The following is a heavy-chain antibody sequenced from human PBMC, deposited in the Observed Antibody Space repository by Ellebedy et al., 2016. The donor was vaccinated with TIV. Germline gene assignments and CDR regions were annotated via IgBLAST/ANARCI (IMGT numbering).Heavy chain of an antibody. CDR2: VSSSGYNT. CDR3: VRDGSYDYGDY. V-gene: IGHV3-23*01. CDR1: GFTFSSYA. D-gene: IGHD3-16*01. J-gene: IGHJ4*02. Sequence: GESLKISCAASGFTFSSYAMIWVRQAPGKGLEWVATVSSSGYNTFYADSVKGRFTISRDNSKNTLYLQMNSLRVEDTAVYYCVRDGSYDYGDYWGQGTVVTVSS.